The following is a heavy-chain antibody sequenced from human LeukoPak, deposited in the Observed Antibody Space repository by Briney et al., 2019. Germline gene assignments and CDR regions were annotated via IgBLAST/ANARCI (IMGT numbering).Heavy chain of an antibody. CDR1: GGTFSSYA. CDR3: ARDYSDYGDYVSRGY. Sequence: SVKVSCKASGGTFSSYAISWVRQAPGQGLEWMGGIIPIFGTANYAQKFQGRVTITTDESTSTAYMELSSLRSEDTAVYYCARDYSDYGDYVSRGYWGQGTLVTVSS. D-gene: IGHD4-17*01. V-gene: IGHV1-69*05. CDR2: IIPIFGTA. J-gene: IGHJ4*02.